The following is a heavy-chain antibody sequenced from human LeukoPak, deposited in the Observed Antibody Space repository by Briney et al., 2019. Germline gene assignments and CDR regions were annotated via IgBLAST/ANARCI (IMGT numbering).Heavy chain of an antibody. D-gene: IGHD1-26*01. CDR2: IDPSDSYT. V-gene: IGHV5-10-1*01. J-gene: IGHJ3*02. Sequence: HGESLKISCKGSGYSFTSYWIGWVRQMPGKGLEWMGRIDPSDSYTNYSPSFQGHVTISADKSISTAYLQWSSLKASDTAMYYCARHRSYYSAMCAFDIWGQGTMVTVSS. CDR3: ARHRSYYSAMCAFDI. CDR1: GYSFTSYW.